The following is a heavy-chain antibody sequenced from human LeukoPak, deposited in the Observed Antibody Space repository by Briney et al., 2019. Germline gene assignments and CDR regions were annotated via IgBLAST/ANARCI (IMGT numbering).Heavy chain of an antibody. D-gene: IGHD3-10*02. J-gene: IGHJ6*04. CDR1: GFTFSSYS. Sequence: GGSLRLSCAASGFTFSSYSMNWVRQAPGKGLEWVSYISSSSSSIYYADSVKGRFTISRDNAKNSLYLQMNSLRAEDTAVYYCAELGITMIGGVWGKGTTATISS. V-gene: IGHV3-48*04. CDR2: ISSSSSSI. CDR3: AELGITMIGGV.